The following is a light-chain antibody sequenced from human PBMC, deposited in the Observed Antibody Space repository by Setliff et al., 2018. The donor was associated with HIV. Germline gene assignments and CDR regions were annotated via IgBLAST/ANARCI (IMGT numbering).Light chain of an antibody. CDR1: RSNIGSNY. V-gene: IGLV1-51*01. CDR2: DNS. J-gene: IGLJ1*01. Sequence: QSVLTQPPSVSAAPGQKVTISCSGSRSNIGSNYVPWYHQLPGTAPKLLIYDNSKRPSGIPDRFSGSKSGTSATLAITGLQTGDEADYYCGTWDTRLSAYVFGTGTEVTVL. CDR3: GTWDTRLSAYV.